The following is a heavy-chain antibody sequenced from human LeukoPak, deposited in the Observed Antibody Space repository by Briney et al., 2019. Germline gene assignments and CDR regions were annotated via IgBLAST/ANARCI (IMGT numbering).Heavy chain of an antibody. CDR3: ARNPGDYSWPYCYMDV. J-gene: IGHJ6*03. Sequence: SVKVSCKASGGTFSSYAISWVRQAPGQGLEWMGGIIPIFGTANYAQKFQGRVTITTDESTSTAYMELSSLRSEDTAVYYCARNPGDYSWPYCYMDVWGKGTTVTVSS. CDR2: IIPIFGTA. D-gene: IGHD4-11*01. V-gene: IGHV1-69*05. CDR1: GGTFSSYA.